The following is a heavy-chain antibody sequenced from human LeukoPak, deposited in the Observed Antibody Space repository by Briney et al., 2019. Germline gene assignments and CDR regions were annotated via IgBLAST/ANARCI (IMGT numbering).Heavy chain of an antibody. D-gene: IGHD5-12*01. CDR2: IYYGRTT. J-gene: IGHJ4*02. V-gene: IGHV4-39*01. Sequence: SETLSLTCTVSAVSISSSSHHWGWIRQSPGKGLEWIGSIYYGRTTYYNPSLNSRVTISVVTSKNQFSLQLNSVTAADTAVYYCVRHDGRGGATMGALDSWGQGSLVTVSS. CDR1: AVSISSSSHH. CDR3: VRHDGRGGATMGALDS.